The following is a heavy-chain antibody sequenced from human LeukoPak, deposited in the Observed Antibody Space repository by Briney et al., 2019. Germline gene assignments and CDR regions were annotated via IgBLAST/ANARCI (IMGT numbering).Heavy chain of an antibody. J-gene: IGHJ5*02. D-gene: IGHD6-13*01. CDR3: ARGVAAADWFDP. V-gene: IGHV1-18*01. CDR1: GYTFTIYG. CDR2: ISAYNGNT. Sequence: ASVKVSCKTSGYTFTIYGISWVRQAPGQGLEWMGWISAYNGNTNYAQKLQGRVTMTTDTSTSTAYMELRSLRSDDTAVYYCARGVAAADWFDPWGQGTLVTVSS.